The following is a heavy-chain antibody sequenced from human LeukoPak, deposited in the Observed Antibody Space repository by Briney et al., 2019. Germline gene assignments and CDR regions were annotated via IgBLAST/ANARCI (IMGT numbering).Heavy chain of an antibody. CDR3: ASGWDYFDQ. J-gene: IGHJ4*02. Sequence: GGSLRLSCAASGFTFSRYWMHWVRQAPGKGLVWVSRINSDGSSTSYADSVKGRFTISRDNAKNTLYLQMNSLRAEDTAVFHCASGWDYFDQWGQGTLVTLSS. CDR1: GFTFSRYW. V-gene: IGHV3-74*01. CDR2: INSDGSST. D-gene: IGHD6-19*01.